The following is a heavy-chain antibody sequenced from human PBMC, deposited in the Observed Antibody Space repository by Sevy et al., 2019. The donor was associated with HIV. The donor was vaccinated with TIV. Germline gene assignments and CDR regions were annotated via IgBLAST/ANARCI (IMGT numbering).Heavy chain of an antibody. CDR1: GFPFSDYW. V-gene: IGHV3-7*01. CDR2: IKQDGGDR. CDR3: ARVRGWICSHDVCSPYYSDS. Sequence: GGSLRLSCATSGFPFSDYWMNWVRQAPGKGLEWVANIKQDGGDRYYVDSVKGRFTISRDNAKNSLYLQMNSLTVEDTAVYYCARVRGWICSHDVCSPYYSDSWGQRTLVTVSS. J-gene: IGHJ4*02. D-gene: IGHD5-12*01.